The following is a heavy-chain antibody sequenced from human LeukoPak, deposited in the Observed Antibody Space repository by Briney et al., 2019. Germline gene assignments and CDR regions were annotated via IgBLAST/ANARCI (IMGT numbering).Heavy chain of an antibody. V-gene: IGHV3-74*01. J-gene: IGHJ4*02. D-gene: IGHD3-16*02. CDR3: TRGYPIFDY. CDR2: INTDGSST. Sequence: GGSLRLSCATSGFTFSRYWMRWVRQAPGKGLVWVSRINTDGSSTSYADSVKGRFTISRDNAKNTLYLQMNSLRVEDTAVYYCTRGYPIFDYWGQGTLVTVSS. CDR1: GFTFSRYW.